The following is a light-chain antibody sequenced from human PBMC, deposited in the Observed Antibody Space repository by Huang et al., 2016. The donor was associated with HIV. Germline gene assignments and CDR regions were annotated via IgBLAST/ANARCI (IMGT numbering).Light chain of an antibody. Sequence: EIVLTQSPGTLSLSPGERATLSCRASQSVSSNFLAWYQQIPGQAPRLLIYGASRRATGIPDRFSGSGSGTEFTLTITRLEPGDFAVYYCQQYGTSPITFGQGTRLEMK. CDR3: QQYGTSPIT. J-gene: IGKJ5*01. V-gene: IGKV3-20*01. CDR2: GAS. CDR1: QSVSSNF.